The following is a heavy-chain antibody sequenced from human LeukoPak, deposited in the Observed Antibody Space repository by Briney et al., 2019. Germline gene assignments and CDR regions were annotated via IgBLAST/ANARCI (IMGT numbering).Heavy chain of an antibody. CDR3: SREPDMDV. CDR2: ISSGGSVT. J-gene: IGHJ6*03. Sequence: GGSLRHSRAASGFIFGDYSMNRVRQAPRQGLEWVSSISSGGSVTYYADSLRGRFTISRDNAKDSVLLQTNSLRVEDTAVYFCSREPDMDVWGKGTTVSVSS. V-gene: IGHV3-21*01. CDR1: GFIFGDYS.